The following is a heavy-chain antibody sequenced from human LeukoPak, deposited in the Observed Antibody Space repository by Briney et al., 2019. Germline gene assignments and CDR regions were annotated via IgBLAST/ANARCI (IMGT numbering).Heavy chain of an antibody. J-gene: IGHJ4*02. Sequence: ASVKVSCKASGYTFTSYAMHWVRQAPGQRLEWMGWINAGNGNTKYSQKFQGRVTITRDTSASTAYMELSSLRSEDTAVYYCAREPVLPAGESAGDYWGQGTLVTVSS. CDR3: AREPVLPAGESAGDY. CDR2: INAGNGNT. V-gene: IGHV1-3*01. CDR1: GYTFTSYA. D-gene: IGHD2-2*01.